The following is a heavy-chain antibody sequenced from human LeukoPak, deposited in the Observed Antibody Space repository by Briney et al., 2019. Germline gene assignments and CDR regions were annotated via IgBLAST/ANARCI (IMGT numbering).Heavy chain of an antibody. CDR1: GYSISSGYY. D-gene: IGHD3-22*01. CDR3: ARAIESYYYDSSGCYSGYYFDY. J-gene: IGHJ4*02. CDR2: IYHSGST. V-gene: IGHV4-38-2*02. Sequence: KPSETLSLTCTVSGYSISSGYYWGWIRQPPVKGLEWIGSIYHSGSTYYNPSLKSRVTISVDTSKNQFSLKLRSVTAADTAVYYCARAIESYYYDSSGCYSGYYFDYWGQGTLVTVSS.